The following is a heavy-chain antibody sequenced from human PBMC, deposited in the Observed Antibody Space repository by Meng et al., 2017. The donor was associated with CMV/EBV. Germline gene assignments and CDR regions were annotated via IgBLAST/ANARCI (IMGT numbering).Heavy chain of an antibody. D-gene: IGHD4-23*01. J-gene: IGHJ6*02. CDR2: VKEDGTGQ. Sequence: GESLKISCAASGFSFTTFWMNCVRQAPGKGLEWVANVKEDGTGQWYVDSVKGRFTVSKDNAKQSVYLQMDSLRAEDTAVYYCVRYANSHYGMDVWGQGTTVTVSS. CDR3: VRYANSHYGMDV. CDR1: GFSFTTFW. V-gene: IGHV3-7*01.